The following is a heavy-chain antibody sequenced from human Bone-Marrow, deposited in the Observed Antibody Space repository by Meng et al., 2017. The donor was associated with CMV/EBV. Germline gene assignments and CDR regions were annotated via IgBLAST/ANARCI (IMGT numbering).Heavy chain of an antibody. CDR3: ARELYVDTAILGWYYGMDV. D-gene: IGHD5-18*01. CDR2: INHDGSKK. Sequence: GESLKISCVASGFTVSNSWMSWVRQAPGKGLEWVANINHDGSKKYYVDSVEGRFTVSRDNVADSLYLQMNSLRAEDTGVYYCARELYVDTAILGWYYGMDVWGQGNTVTVSS. V-gene: IGHV3-7*01. CDR1: GFTVSNSW. J-gene: IGHJ6*02.